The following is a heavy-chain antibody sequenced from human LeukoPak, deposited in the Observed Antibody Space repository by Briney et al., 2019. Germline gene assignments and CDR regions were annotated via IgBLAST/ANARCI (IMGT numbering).Heavy chain of an antibody. CDR2: ISHIGTI. J-gene: IGHJ1*01. D-gene: IGHD5/OR15-5a*01. V-gene: IGHV4-59*08. Sequence: SETLSLTCTISGDSIDPYSWSWIRQPPGKGLEWIGYISHIGTIKYNTSLMSRVSMGLDKPNNEFSLSLRSVTATDTALYFCARHRESTVFNYWGRGVPVIVSS. CDR3: ARHRESTVFNY. CDR1: GDSIDPYS.